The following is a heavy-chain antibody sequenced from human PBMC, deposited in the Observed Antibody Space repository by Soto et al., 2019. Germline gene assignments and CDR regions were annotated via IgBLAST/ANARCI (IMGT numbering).Heavy chain of an antibody. V-gene: IGHV1-69*01. CDR2: IIPLFGTT. CDR1: GDTFKNCV. CDR3: AAELCFGKLSVV. J-gene: IGHJ6*02. D-gene: IGHD3-10*01. Sequence: QVRVVQSGVEVRRPGSSVKVSCKASGDTFKNCVISWVRQAPGQGLEWMGGIIPLFGTTDFAQRFQGRLTITTDESTTTAYMELSRLRSEDTATYYCAAELCFGKLSVVWGQGTTVIVSS.